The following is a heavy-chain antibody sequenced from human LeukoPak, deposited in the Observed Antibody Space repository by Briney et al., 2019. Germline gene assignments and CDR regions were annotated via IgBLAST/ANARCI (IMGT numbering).Heavy chain of an antibody. V-gene: IGHV4-38-2*02. D-gene: IGHD5-18*01. CDR3: ARLVDTAMVI. J-gene: IGHJ4*02. Sequence: KPSETLSLTCTVSGYSISSGYYWGWIRQPPGKGLEWIGSIYHSGNTYYNPSLKSRVTISVDTSKNQFSLKLSSVTAADTAVYYCARLVDTAMVIWGQGTLVSVSS. CDR1: GYSISSGYY. CDR2: IYHSGNT.